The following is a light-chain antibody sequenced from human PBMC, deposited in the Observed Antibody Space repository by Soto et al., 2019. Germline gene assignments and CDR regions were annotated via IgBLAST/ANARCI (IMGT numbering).Light chain of an antibody. J-gene: IGKJ4*01. CDR2: HTS. CDR1: QRVGSD. Sequence: DTVMTQSPGTLSVSPGEGATLSCRASQRVGSDLAWYQQKPGQAPRLLIYHTSTMATGIPARFSGSGSGTEFTLTISSLQSEDYAVYYCQHYNNWPVTFGGGTKVEIK. V-gene: IGKV3-15*01. CDR3: QHYNNWPVT.